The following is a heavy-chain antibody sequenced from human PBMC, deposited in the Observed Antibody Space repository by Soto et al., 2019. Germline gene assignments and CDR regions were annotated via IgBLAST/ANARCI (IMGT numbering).Heavy chain of an antibody. Sequence: GSLRLSCAASGFTFSSYWMHWVRQAPGKGLVWVSRINPDGSATNYADSVKGRFTISRDNAKNTLYLQMNSLRAEDTAVFYCGRGGSDSPMAPGYWGQGTLGTVS. CDR2: INPDGSAT. J-gene: IGHJ4*02. D-gene: IGHD5-18*01. CDR3: GRGGSDSPMAPGY. CDR1: GFTFSSYW. V-gene: IGHV3-74*01.